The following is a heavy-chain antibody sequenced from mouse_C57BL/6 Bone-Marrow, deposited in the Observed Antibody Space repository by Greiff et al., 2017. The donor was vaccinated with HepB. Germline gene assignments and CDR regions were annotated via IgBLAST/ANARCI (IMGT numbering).Heavy chain of an antibody. CDR2: IHPNSGST. CDR1: GYTFTSYW. D-gene: IGHD2-3*01. Sequence: QVQLQQPGAELVKPGASVKLSCKASGYTFTSYWMHWVKQRPGQGLEWIGMIHPNSGSTNYNEKFKSKATLTVYKSSSTAYMQLSSLTSEDSAVYYCARGRVDGYYGLYYFDYWGQGTTLTVSS. CDR3: ARGRVDGYYGLYYFDY. J-gene: IGHJ2*01. V-gene: IGHV1-64*01.